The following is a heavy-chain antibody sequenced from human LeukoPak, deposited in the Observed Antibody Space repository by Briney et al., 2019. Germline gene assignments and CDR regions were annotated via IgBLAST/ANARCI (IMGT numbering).Heavy chain of an antibody. J-gene: IGHJ3*02. Sequence: SGTLSLTCAVYGGSFSDYYWSWIRQPPGKGLEWIGEINHSGSTNYNPSLKSRVTVSVDTSKNQFSLKLNSVTAADTAVYYCARRIRGVNDAFDIWGQGTMVTVSS. D-gene: IGHD3-10*01. CDR1: GGSFSDYY. CDR2: INHSGST. V-gene: IGHV4-34*01. CDR3: ARRIRGVNDAFDI.